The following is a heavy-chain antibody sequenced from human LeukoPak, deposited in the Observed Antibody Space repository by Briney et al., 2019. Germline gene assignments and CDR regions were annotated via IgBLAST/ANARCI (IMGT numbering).Heavy chain of an antibody. Sequence: SETLSLTCTVSGGSLSSSSYYWGWLRQPPGRGVEWLGSIYYSGSTYYNPSLKSRVTISVDTSKNQFSLKLSSVTAADTAVYYCARILSVLRYFDWLLGSFDYWGQGTLVTVSS. CDR1: GGSLSSSSYY. J-gene: IGHJ4*02. CDR2: IYYSGST. D-gene: IGHD3-9*01. V-gene: IGHV4-39*01. CDR3: ARILSVLRYFDWLLGSFDY.